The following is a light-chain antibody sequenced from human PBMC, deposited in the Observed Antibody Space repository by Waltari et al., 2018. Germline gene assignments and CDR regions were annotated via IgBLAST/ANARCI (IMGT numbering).Light chain of an antibody. CDR2: GAS. CDR3: QQYNNWPPLT. V-gene: IGKV3-15*01. CDR1: QSVSTH. Sequence: EIVLTQSPATLSVSPGGRATLSCRASQSVSTHMAWYQQKPGQPPRLLIFGASSRATGVPARFSGSGSGTEFTLTISSLQSEDFAVYYCQQYNNWPPLTFGGGTKVEIK. J-gene: IGKJ4*01.